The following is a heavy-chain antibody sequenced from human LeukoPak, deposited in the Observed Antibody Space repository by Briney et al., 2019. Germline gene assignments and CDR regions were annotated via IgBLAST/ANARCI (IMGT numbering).Heavy chain of an antibody. CDR3: ARGRWYSPYDY. CDR1: GFTFSSYW. J-gene: IGHJ4*02. CDR2: IKHDGSEK. Sequence: GGSLRLSCAASGFTFSSYWMSWVRQAPGKGLEWVANIKHDGSEKYYVDSVKGRFTISRDNAKNSLYLQMNSLRAEDTAVYYCARGRWYSPYDYWGQGTLVTVSS. V-gene: IGHV3-7*01. D-gene: IGHD6-13*01.